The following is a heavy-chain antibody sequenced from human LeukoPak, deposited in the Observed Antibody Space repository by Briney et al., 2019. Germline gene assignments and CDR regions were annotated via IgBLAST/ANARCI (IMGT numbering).Heavy chain of an antibody. Sequence: GGSLRLSCAASGFTFNNYAMTWVRQGPGKRLEWVSGISGSGDGSEYADSVRGRFTISRDNSKNTVYLQMNSLRAEDTAVYYCARVLWSGYNYGKDAMDVWGQGTTVTVSS. CDR3: ARVLWSGYNYGKDAMDV. V-gene: IGHV3-23*01. D-gene: IGHD5-18*01. J-gene: IGHJ6*02. CDR1: GFTFNNYA. CDR2: ISGSGDGS.